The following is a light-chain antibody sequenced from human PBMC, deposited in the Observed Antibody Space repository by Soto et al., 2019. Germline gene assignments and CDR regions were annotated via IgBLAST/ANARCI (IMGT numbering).Light chain of an antibody. CDR2: KAS. CDR3: KQYNSYGT. Sequence: DIQMTQSPSTLSASVGDRVTITCRASQSISSWLAWYQQKPGKAPKLLIYKASSLESGVPSRFSGSGSGTEFTLTISSLQPDDFATYYCKQYNSYGTFGQGTNVEIK. J-gene: IGKJ1*01. CDR1: QSISSW. V-gene: IGKV1-5*03.